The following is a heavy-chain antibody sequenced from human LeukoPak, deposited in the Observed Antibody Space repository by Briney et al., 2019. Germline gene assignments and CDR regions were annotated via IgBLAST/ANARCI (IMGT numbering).Heavy chain of an antibody. Sequence: SETLSLTCTVSAGSINSDDYFWSWIRQPAGKGLEWIGRIYSPGTNYNYNPSLKSRVTISIDTSKNQFSLKLTSVTAGDTAVYYCARGTGTSYESSRDAFDIWGQGTMVTVSS. D-gene: IGHD3-22*01. CDR2: IYSPGTN. J-gene: IGHJ3*02. CDR3: ARGTGTSYESSRDAFDI. V-gene: IGHV4-61*02. CDR1: AGSINSDDYF.